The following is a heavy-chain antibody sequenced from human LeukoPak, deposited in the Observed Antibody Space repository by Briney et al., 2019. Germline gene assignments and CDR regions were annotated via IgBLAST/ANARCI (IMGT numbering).Heavy chain of an antibody. D-gene: IGHD6-13*01. CDR1: GGSISSYY. CDR3: AREIAAAGTFYYYYMDV. CDR2: IYYSGST. Sequence: SETLSLTCTVSGGSISSYYWSWIRQPPGKGLEWIGYIYYSGSTNYNPSLKRRVTISVDTSKNQFSLKLSSVTAADTAVYYCAREIAAAGTFYYYYMDVWGKGTTVTVSS. V-gene: IGHV4-59*01. J-gene: IGHJ6*03.